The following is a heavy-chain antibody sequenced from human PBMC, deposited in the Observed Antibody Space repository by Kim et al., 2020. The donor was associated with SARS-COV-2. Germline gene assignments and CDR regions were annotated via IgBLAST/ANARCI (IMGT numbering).Heavy chain of an antibody. CDR3: ARHPEQSTTVTTGFDY. D-gene: IGHD4-4*01. V-gene: IGHV5-51*01. CDR1: GYSFTSYW. Sequence: GESLKISCKGSGYSFTSYWIGWVRQMPGKGLEWMGIIYPGDSDTRYSPSFQGQVTISADKSISTAYLQWSSLKASDTAMYYCARHPEQSTTVTTGFDYWGQGTLVTVSS. J-gene: IGHJ4*02. CDR2: IYPGDSDT.